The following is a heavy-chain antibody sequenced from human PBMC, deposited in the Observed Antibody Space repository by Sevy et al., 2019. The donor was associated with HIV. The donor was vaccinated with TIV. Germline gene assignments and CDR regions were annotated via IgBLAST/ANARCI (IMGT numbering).Heavy chain of an antibody. CDR3: ARGGDTAMALYGMDV. CDR2: INPNSGGT. V-gene: IGHV1-2*02. D-gene: IGHD5-18*01. Sequence: ASVKVSCKASGYTFTGYYMHWVRQAPGQGLEWMGWINPNSGGTKYAQKFQGRVTMTRDTSISTAYMELRRLRSGDTAVYDCARGGDTAMALYGMDVWGQGTTVTVSS. CDR1: GYTFTGYY. J-gene: IGHJ6*02.